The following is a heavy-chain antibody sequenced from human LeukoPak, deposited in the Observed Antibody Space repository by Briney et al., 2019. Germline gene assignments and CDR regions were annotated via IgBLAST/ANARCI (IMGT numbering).Heavy chain of an antibody. J-gene: IGHJ4*02. D-gene: IGHD2-2*01. CDR3: ARGVPAPNTYYFDY. CDR2: VYYTGST. V-gene: IGHV4-59*01. Sequence: PSETLSLTCTVSGGSISPYYWSWIRQPPGKGLEWIGYVYYTGSTNYNPSLKSRVTISVDTSRNQFSLRLSSVTAADTAVYYCARGVPAPNTYYFDYWGQGTLVTVSS. CDR1: GGSISPYY.